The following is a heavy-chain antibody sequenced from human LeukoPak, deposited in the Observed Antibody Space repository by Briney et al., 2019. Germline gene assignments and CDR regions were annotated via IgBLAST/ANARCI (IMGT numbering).Heavy chain of an antibody. D-gene: IGHD4/OR15-4a*01. CDR1: GFTFSNYV. J-gene: IGHJ4*02. V-gene: IGHV3-23*01. Sequence: GGSLRLSCAASGFTFSNYVMSWVRQAPGKGLEWVSAVRDSGAGTYYADSVKGRFTISRDKSKNTLYLQMNSLRAEDTAFYYCARDSYGADYWGQGTLVTVSS. CDR2: VRDSGAGT. CDR3: ARDSYGADY.